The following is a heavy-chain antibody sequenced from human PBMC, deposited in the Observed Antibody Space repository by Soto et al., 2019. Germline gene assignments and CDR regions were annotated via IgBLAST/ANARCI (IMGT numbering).Heavy chain of an antibody. CDR3: ARGKGSTWNNNYYGMDV. Sequence: SETLSLTCAVYGGSFSGYYWSWIRQPPGKGLEWIGEINHSGSTNYNPSLKSRVTISVDTSKNQFSLKLSSVTAADTAVYYCARGKGSTWNNNYYGMDVWGQGSTVTVS. D-gene: IGHD6-13*01. CDR2: INHSGST. J-gene: IGHJ6*02. V-gene: IGHV4-34*01. CDR1: GGSFSGYY.